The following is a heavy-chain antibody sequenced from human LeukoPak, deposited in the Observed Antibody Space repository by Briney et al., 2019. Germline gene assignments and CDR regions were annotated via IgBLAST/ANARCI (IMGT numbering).Heavy chain of an antibody. CDR2: IYYSGST. CDR3: ARPPVYSYARGDFDY. J-gene: IGHJ4*02. D-gene: IGHD5-18*01. V-gene: IGHV4-31*03. Sequence: TSETLSLTCTVSGGSISSGGYSWSWIRQHPEKGLEWIGYIYYSGSTYYNPSLKSRVTISVDTSKNQFSLKLSSVTAADTAVYYCARPPVYSYARGDFDYWGQGTLVTVSS. CDR1: GGSISSGGYS.